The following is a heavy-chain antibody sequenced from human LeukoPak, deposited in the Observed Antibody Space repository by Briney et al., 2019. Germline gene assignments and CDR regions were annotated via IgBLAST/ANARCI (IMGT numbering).Heavy chain of an antibody. V-gene: IGHV4-61*02. CDR3: ARDPLSWFGELLGWFDP. CDR2: IYTSGST. J-gene: IGHJ5*02. CDR1: GGSISSGGYY. D-gene: IGHD3-10*01. Sequence: PSQTLSLTCTVSGGSISSGGYYWSWIRQPAGKGLEWIGRIYTSGSTNYNPSLKSRVTMSVDTSKNQFSLKLSSVTAADTAVYYCARDPLSWFGELLGWFDPWGQGTLVTVSS.